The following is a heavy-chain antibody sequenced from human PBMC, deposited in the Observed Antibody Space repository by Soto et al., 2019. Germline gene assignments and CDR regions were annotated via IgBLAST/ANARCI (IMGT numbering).Heavy chain of an antibody. J-gene: IGHJ6*02. CDR3: ARVGQQQLIDPGKDLYYYYYGMDV. CDR1: GYTSTSYD. Sequence: ASVKVSCKASGYTSTSYDINWVRQATGQGLEWMGWMNPNSGNTGYAQKFQGRVTMTRNTSTSTAYMELSSLRSEDTAVYYCARVGQQQLIDPGKDLYYYYYGMDVWGQ. CDR2: MNPNSGNT. V-gene: IGHV1-8*01. D-gene: IGHD6-13*01.